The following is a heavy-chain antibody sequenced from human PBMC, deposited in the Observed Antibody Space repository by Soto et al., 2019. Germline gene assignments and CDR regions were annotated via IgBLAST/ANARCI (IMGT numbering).Heavy chain of an antibody. D-gene: IGHD6-13*01. CDR3: ARVRGTAGKRYFDY. J-gene: IGHJ4*02. V-gene: IGHV4-59*01. Sequence: LSLTCTVSGGSMIAYYWNWMRQPPGKGLQWIGYTYYSGSTTYNPSLKSRVTISVDSSKNQFSLKLDSVTPADTAVYYCARVRGTAGKRYFDYWSPGTLVTVSS. CDR1: GGSMIAYY. CDR2: TYYSGST.